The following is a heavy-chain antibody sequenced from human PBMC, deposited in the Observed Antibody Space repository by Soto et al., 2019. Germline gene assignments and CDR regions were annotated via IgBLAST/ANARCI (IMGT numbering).Heavy chain of an antibody. CDR2: IIPIFGTA. D-gene: IGHD2-2*01. CDR1: GGTFSSYA. J-gene: IGHJ5*02. Sequence: KVSCKASGGTFSSYAISWVRQAPGQGLEWMGGIIPIFGTANYAQKFQGRVTITADESTSTAYMELSSLRSEDTAVYYCARLVVPAANNWFDPWGQGTLVTVSS. CDR3: ARLVVPAANNWFDP. V-gene: IGHV1-69*01.